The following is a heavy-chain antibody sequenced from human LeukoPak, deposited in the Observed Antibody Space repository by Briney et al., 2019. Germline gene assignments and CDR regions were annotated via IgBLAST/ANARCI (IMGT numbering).Heavy chain of an antibody. D-gene: IGHD2-2*01. CDR2: IKSYSGGT. Sequence: ASVKVSCKASGYTFTSYGISWVRQAPGQGLEWMGWIKSYSGGTNYAEKFQGRVAMTRDTSISTAYMELSSLRSDDTAVYYCARATGNVPRQDWGQGTLVTVSS. J-gene: IGHJ4*02. CDR1: GYTFTSYG. V-gene: IGHV1-2*02. CDR3: ARATGNVPRQD.